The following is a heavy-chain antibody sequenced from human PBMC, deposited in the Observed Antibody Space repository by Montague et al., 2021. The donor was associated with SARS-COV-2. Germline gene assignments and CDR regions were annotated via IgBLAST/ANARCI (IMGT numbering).Heavy chain of an antibody. D-gene: IGHD3-10*01. J-gene: IGHJ5*01. CDR1: GGSFSGYY. V-gene: IGHV4-34*01. CDR2: INQSGST. Sequence: SETLSLTCAVYGGSFSGYYWSWIRQPPGKGLEWIGEINQSGSTNYNPSLKSRVIISVDTSKNQFSLKLSSVTAADTAVYYCARRGSSVWVVTVSAALDSWDQGTLVIVSS. CDR3: ARRGSSVWVVTVSAALDS.